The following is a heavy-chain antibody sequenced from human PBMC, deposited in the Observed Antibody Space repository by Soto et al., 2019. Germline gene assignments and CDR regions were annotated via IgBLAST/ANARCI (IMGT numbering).Heavy chain of an antibody. CDR1: GFTFSSYA. J-gene: IGHJ4*02. CDR2: ISGSGGST. D-gene: IGHD3-3*01. Sequence: GGSLRLSCAASGFTFSSYAMSWVRQAPGKGLEWVSAISGSGGSTYYADSVKGRFTISRDNSKNTLYLQMNSLRAEDTAVYYCAKPSELLRFLEWLPPYFDYWGQGTLVTVS. CDR3: AKPSELLRFLEWLPPYFDY. V-gene: IGHV3-23*01.